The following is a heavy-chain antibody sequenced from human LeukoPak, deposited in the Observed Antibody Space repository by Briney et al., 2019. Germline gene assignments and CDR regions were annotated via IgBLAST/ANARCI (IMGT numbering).Heavy chain of an antibody. J-gene: IGHJ3*02. CDR1: GFAFSSYA. CDR2: ISGSGGST. Sequence: PGGSLRLSCAASGFAFSSYAMSWVRQAPGKGLEWVSAISGSGGSTYYADSVKGRFTISRDNSKNTLYLQMNSLRAEDTAVYYCAKANYGDHDAFDIWGQGTMVTVSS. CDR3: AKANYGDHDAFDI. V-gene: IGHV3-23*01. D-gene: IGHD4-17*01.